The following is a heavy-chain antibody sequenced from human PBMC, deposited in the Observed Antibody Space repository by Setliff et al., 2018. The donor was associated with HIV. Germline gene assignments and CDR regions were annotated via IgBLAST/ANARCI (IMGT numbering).Heavy chain of an antibody. V-gene: IGHV4-39*01. CDR2: IYYSGST. Sequence: SETLSLTCSVSGGSVSSTSNYWGWIRQPPGKGLEWIGSIYYSGSTYYNPSLKSRVTISVDTSKNQFSLKLSSVTAADTAVYYCARVQVGGDWGCAFDIWGQGTLVTVSS. CDR3: ARVQVGGDWGCAFDI. J-gene: IGHJ3*02. CDR1: GGSVSSTSNY. D-gene: IGHD2-21*02.